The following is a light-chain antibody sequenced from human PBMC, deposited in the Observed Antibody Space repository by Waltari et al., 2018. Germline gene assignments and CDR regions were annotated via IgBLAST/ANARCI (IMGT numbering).Light chain of an antibody. V-gene: IGLV2-14*01. Sequence: QSALTQPASVSGSPGQSITISCSGTDSDVGAYDFVSWYQQHPGKAPPLIIYEVSKRSSGISNRFSAAKSGNTASLTISGLQAEDEAEYYCSSYTTSSAPGVFGTGTRVTVL. CDR3: SSYTTSSAPGV. CDR2: EVS. CDR1: DSDVGAYDF. J-gene: IGLJ1*01.